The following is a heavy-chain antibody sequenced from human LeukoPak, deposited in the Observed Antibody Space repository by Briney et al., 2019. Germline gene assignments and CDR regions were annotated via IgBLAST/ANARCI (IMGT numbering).Heavy chain of an antibody. CDR1: GFMFSSNW. V-gene: IGHV3-53*01. CDR2: IYTGGTT. D-gene: IGHD3-22*01. CDR3: ARDYYASSGGFFGMDV. Sequence: GGPLRLSCAASGFMFSSNWMSWVRQAPGKGLEWVSVIYTGGTTYYADSVKGRFTISRDNSKNTLYLQMNSLRAEDTAVYYCARDYYASSGGFFGMDVWGQGTTVTVSS. J-gene: IGHJ6*02.